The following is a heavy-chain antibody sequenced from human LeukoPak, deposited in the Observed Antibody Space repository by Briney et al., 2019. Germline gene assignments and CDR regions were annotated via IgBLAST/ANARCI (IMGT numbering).Heavy chain of an antibody. CDR1: GGSISSSSYY. Sequence: SSETLSLTCTVSGGSISSSSYYWGWIRQPPGKGLEWIGSIYYSGSTYYNPSLKRRVTISVDTSKNQFSLKLSSVTAADTAMYYCARGTLYSGWSYYFDYWGQGSQVTVSS. J-gene: IGHJ4*02. V-gene: IGHV4-39*07. CDR3: ARGTLYSGWSYYFDY. D-gene: IGHD6-19*01. CDR2: IYYSGST.